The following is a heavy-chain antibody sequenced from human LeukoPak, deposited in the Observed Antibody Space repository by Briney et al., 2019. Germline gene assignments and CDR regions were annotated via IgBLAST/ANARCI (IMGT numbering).Heavy chain of an antibody. V-gene: IGHV3-30*04. CDR1: GFTFSAFA. J-gene: IGHJ3*02. CDR3: ARGTTDIVADISDAFDI. Sequence: PGGSLRLSCAASGFTFSAFAMHWVRQAPGKGLEWVAAISYDARNKYYAVSVRGRFTISRDNSRNTLFLQLNSLKAEDTAVYFCARGTTDIVADISDAFDIWGQGQWSPSLQ. CDR2: ISYDARNK. D-gene: IGHD5-12*01.